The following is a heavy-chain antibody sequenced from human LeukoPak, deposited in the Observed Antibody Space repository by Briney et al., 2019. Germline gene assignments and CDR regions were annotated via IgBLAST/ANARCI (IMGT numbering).Heavy chain of an antibody. CDR3: ATITVPGAFDI. D-gene: IGHD4-17*01. V-gene: IGHV4-39*01. CDR2: IYYSGST. J-gene: IGHJ3*02. CDR1: GGSISSSSYY. Sequence: SETLSLTCTVSGGSISSSSYYWGWIRQPPGKGLEWIGSIYYSGSTYYNPSLKSRVTISVDTSKNQFSLKLSSVTAADTAVYYCATITVPGAFDIWGKRTMVTVSS.